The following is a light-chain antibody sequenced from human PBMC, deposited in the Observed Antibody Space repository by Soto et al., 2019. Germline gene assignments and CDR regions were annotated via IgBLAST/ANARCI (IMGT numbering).Light chain of an antibody. Sequence: QSALTQPASVSGSPGQSITISCTGTSSDVCDYDFVSWYQHSPGKAPKLVTFDVTHRPPGISARFSGSKSANTASLTISGLQAADEAFYYCSSYTTRSTLGFGGGTQVTVL. CDR3: SSYTTRSTLG. V-gene: IGLV2-14*01. CDR2: DVT. CDR1: SSDVCDYDF. J-gene: IGLJ6*01.